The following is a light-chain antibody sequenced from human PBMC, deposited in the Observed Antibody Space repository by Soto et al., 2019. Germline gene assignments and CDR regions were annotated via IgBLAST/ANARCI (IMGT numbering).Light chain of an antibody. CDR2: DAS. CDR3: QQYNTYPWT. Sequence: DIQMTQSPFTLSASVGDRVTITCRASQSISNWLAWYQQKPGKAPKLLIYDASSLESGVPSRFSGSGSGTEFTLTISGLQPDDFATYYCQQYNTYPWTFGQGTKVEIK. J-gene: IGKJ1*01. CDR1: QSISNW. V-gene: IGKV1-5*01.